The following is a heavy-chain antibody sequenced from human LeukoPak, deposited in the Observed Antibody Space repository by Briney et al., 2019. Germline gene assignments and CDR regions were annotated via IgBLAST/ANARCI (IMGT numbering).Heavy chain of an antibody. V-gene: IGHV3-9*01. CDR2: ISWNSGSI. Sequence: GGSLRLSCAASGFTFDDYAMHWVRQAPGKGLEWVSGISWNSGSIGYADSVKGRFTISRDNAKNSLYLQMNSLRAEDTALYYCAKGDYYYYGTDVWGQGTTVTVSS. J-gene: IGHJ6*02. CDR1: GFTFDDYA. CDR3: AKGDYYYYGTDV.